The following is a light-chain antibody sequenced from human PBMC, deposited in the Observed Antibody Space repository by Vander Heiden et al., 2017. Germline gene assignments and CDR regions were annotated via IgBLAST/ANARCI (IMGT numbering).Light chain of an antibody. V-gene: IGLV3-1*01. CDR1: KLGDKY. J-gene: IGLJ2*01. Sequence: SYELTQPPSVSVSPGQTASITCSGDKLGDKYACWYQQKPGQSPVLVIYQDSKLPSGIPERFSGSNSGNTATLTISGTQAMDEADYYCQAWDSSNVFGGGTKLTVL. CDR2: QDS. CDR3: QAWDSSNV.